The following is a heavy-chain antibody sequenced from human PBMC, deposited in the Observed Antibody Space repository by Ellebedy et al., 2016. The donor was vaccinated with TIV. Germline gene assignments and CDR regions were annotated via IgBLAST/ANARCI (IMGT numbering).Heavy chain of an antibody. J-gene: IGHJ4*02. CDR2: IGRDGSEQ. V-gene: IGHV3-7*03. CDR3: AKAKDGDRILDY. D-gene: IGHD5-24*01. CDR1: GFTLSNYW. Sequence: GESLKISXAASGFTLSNYWMSWVRHTPGKGLQWVTNIGRDGSEQYYVASVEGRFTVSRDNAKNSLYLQMNSLRAEDTAVYYCAKAKDGDRILDYWGQGTLVTVSS.